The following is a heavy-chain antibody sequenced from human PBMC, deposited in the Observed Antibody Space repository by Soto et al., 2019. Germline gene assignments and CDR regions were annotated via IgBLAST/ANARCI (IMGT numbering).Heavy chain of an antibody. Sequence: QLQLQESGPGLVKPSETLSLTCTVSGGSITSTDYYWAWIRQPPGKGLEWIASIYYSGSTYYNPSLNSRVTISVDTSKNQFSLNVSSVTAADTAVYYCSRLHKLHLRHGLDYWGQGTLVTVSS. V-gene: IGHV4-39*01. CDR2: IYYSGST. D-gene: IGHD1-7*01. CDR1: GGSITSTDYY. CDR3: SRLHKLHLRHGLDY. J-gene: IGHJ4*02.